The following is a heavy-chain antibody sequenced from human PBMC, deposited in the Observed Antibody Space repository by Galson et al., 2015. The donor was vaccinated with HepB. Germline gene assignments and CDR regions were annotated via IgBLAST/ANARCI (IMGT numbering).Heavy chain of an antibody. CDR3: ARWPAWELLLNYYYGMDV. J-gene: IGHJ6*02. D-gene: IGHD1-26*01. V-gene: IGHV3-30*04. Sequence: SLRLSCAASGFTFSSYAMHWVRQAPGKGLEWVAVISYDGSNKYYADSVKGRFTISRDNSKNTLYLQMNSLRAEDTAVYYCARWPAWELLLNYYYGMDVWGQGTTVTVSS. CDR1: GFTFSSYA. CDR2: ISYDGSNK.